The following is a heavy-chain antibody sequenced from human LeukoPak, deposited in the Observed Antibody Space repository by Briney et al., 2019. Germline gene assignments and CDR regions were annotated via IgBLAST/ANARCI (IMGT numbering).Heavy chain of an antibody. D-gene: IGHD1-20*01. V-gene: IGHV1-69*05. Sequence: SVKVSCKASGGTFSSYAISWVRQAPGQGLEWMGRIIPIFGTANYAQKFQGRVTITTDESTSTAYMELSSLRSEDTAVYYCARGALITGRIAFDIWGQGTMVTVSS. CDR3: ARGALITGRIAFDI. CDR1: GGTFSSYA. J-gene: IGHJ3*02. CDR2: IIPIFGTA.